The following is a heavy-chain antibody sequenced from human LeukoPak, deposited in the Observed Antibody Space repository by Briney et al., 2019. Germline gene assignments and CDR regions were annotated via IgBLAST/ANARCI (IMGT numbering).Heavy chain of an antibody. Sequence: GGSLRLSCAVSAFTVSSNYVRWVRQAPGKGLEWVSVLYGGGCTNYADSVKGRFTISRDNSKNTLYLQMNSLRTEGTAVYYCARDHSGSYQRAFDIWGQGTMVTVSS. CDR3: ARDHSGSYQRAFDI. V-gene: IGHV3-66*02. D-gene: IGHD1-26*01. CDR2: LYGGGCT. J-gene: IGHJ3*02. CDR1: AFTVSSNY.